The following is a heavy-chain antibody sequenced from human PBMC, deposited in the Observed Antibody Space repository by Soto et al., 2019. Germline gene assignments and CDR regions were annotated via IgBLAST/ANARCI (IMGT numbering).Heavy chain of an antibody. D-gene: IGHD6-6*01. CDR1: GYTFFSYG. J-gene: IGHJ5*02. V-gene: IGHV1-18*01. CDR2: ISGYNGNT. CDR3: ARKSSSSSWFDP. Sequence: VKVSCKTSGYTFFSYGISWVRQAPGQGLEWMGWISGYNGNTNYAQKFQARVTMTADTSTRTAYMELRSLRSDDTAFYYCARKSSSSSWFDPWGQGTLVTVSS.